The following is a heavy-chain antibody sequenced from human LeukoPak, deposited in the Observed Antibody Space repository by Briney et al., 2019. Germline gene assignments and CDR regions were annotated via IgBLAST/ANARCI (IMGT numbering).Heavy chain of an antibody. D-gene: IGHD2-15*01. J-gene: IGHJ4*02. CDR3: ARDRRLRYCSGGSCYGGYFDY. CDR1: GGTFSSYA. CDR2: IIPMFGTA. Sequence: SVKVSCKASGGTFSSYAISWVRQAPGQGLEWMGGIIPMFGTAKYAQKFQGRVTITADESTSTAYMELSSLRSEDTSAVYYCARDRRLRYCSGGSCYGGYFDYWGQGTLATVSS. V-gene: IGHV1-69*13.